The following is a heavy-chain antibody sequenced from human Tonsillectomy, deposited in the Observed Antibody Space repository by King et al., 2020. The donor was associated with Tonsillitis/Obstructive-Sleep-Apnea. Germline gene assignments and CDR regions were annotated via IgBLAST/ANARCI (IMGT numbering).Heavy chain of an antibody. CDR1: GFTFSSYW. CDR3: TRVVSGLPFDI. J-gene: IGHJ3*02. Sequence: VQLVESGGGLVQPGGSLRLSCAASGFTFSSYWMHWVRQVPGKGLVWVSRINSDESSTSYADSVKGRFTISRDNAKNTLYLQMSGLRAEDTAVYYCTRVVSGLPFDIWGQGTMVTVSS. D-gene: IGHD2/OR15-2a*01. V-gene: IGHV3-74*01. CDR2: INSDESST.